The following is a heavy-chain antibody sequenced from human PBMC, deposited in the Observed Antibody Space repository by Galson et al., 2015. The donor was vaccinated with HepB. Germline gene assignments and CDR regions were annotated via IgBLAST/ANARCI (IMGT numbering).Heavy chain of an antibody. D-gene: IGHD5-24*01. Sequence: SLRLSCAASGFTFSSYNMNWVRQAPGKGLEWVSYISSSSSTIYYADSVKGRFTISRDNAKNSLYLQMNSLRAEDTAVYYCAAVVEVALDYWGQGTLVTVSS. J-gene: IGHJ4*02. CDR2: ISSSSSTI. V-gene: IGHV3-48*01. CDR3: AAVVEVALDY. CDR1: GFTFSSYN.